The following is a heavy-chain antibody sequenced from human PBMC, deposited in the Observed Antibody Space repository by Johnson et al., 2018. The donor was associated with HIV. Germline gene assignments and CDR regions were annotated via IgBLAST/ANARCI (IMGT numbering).Heavy chain of an antibody. CDR3: AIIPPGGAGKGADAFDI. CDR2: ISYDGSNQ. CDR1: GFTFSSYA. V-gene: IGHV3-30-3*01. Sequence: QMPLVESGGGVVQPGRSLRLSCAASGFTFSSYAMHWVRQAPGKGLEWVAVISYDGSNQYYADSVKGRFTISRDNSKNTLYLQMNSLRAEDTAVYYCAIIPPGGAGKGADAFDIWGQGTMVTVSS. D-gene: IGHD1-26*01. J-gene: IGHJ3*02.